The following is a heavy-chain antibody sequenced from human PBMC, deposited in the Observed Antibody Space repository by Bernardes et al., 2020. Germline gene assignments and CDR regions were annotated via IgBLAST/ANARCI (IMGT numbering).Heavy chain of an antibody. CDR1: GGSISSYY. CDR3: AREVWAARGALDS. CDR2: IYNTLST. V-gene: IGHV4-59*01. Sequence: SETLSLTCTASGGSISSYYWTWVRQPPGKGLEWIGYIYNTLSTNYNPSSKSRVTISVDTSKGQFSLTLTSLTAADTAVYYCAREVWAARGALDSWGEGTMVTVSS. D-gene: IGHD3-16*01. J-gene: IGHJ3*02.